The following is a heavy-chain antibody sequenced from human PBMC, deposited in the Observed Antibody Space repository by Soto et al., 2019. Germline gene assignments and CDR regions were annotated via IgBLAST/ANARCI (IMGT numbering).Heavy chain of an antibody. D-gene: IGHD3-10*01. Sequence: SETLSLTCTVSGGSISSGGYYWSWIRQHPGKGLEWIGYIYYSGSTYYNPSLKSRVTISVDTSKNQFSLKLSSVTAADTAVYYCARDLSSMVRGVIRTWFDPWGQGTLVTVS. CDR2: IYYSGST. CDR1: GGSISSGGYY. V-gene: IGHV4-31*03. J-gene: IGHJ5*02. CDR3: ARDLSSMVRGVIRTWFDP.